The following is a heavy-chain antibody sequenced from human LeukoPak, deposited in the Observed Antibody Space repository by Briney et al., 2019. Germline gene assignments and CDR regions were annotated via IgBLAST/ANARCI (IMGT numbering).Heavy chain of an antibody. Sequence: ASVKVSCKSSGYTFTSYYMHWVRQAPGQGLEWMGIINPSGGSTIYAQTFQGRVKITSHLSPSTVCRELSSVICEDTAVYYCARANSSGYSFDYWGQGTLVTVSS. CDR3: ARANSSGYSFDY. D-gene: IGHD3-22*01. V-gene: IGHV1-46*01. CDR1: GYTFTSYY. CDR2: INPSGGST. J-gene: IGHJ4*02.